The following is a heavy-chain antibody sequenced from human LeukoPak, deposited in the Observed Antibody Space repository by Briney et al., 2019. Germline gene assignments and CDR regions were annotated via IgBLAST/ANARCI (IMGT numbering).Heavy chain of an antibody. CDR2: IKQDGSEK. J-gene: IGHJ4*02. V-gene: IGHV3-7*01. CDR1: GFTFKSFS. Sequence: GGSLRLSCAASGFTFKSFSMNWVRQAPGKGLEWVANIKQDGSEKYYVDSVKGRFTISRDNAKNSVYLQMNNLRAADTALYYCTRDPAYYLRYGYFDYWGQGILVTVSS. CDR3: TRDPAYYLRYGYFDY. D-gene: IGHD1-26*01.